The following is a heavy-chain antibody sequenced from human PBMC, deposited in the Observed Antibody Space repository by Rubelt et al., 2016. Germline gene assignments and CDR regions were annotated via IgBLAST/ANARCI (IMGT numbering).Heavy chain of an antibody. V-gene: IGHV4-39*01. J-gene: IGHJ4*02. Sequence: QLQLQESGPGLVKPSETLSLTCTVSGGSISSSSYYWGWIRQPPGKGLEWIGSIYYSGSTYYNPSLKSRVTISVDTSKHQFSLKLSSVNAAGTGVYYCARLPLEPRGSDYVDYWGQGTLVTVSS. D-gene: IGHD1-1*01. CDR2: IYYSGST. CDR1: GGSISSSSYY. CDR3: ARLPLEPRGSDYVDY.